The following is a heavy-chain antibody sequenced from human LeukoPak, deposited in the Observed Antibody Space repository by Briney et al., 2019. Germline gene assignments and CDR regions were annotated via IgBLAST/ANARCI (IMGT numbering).Heavy chain of an antibody. CDR2: INHSGST. CDR3: ARGLNL. Sequence: SETLSLTCAVYGGSFSGYYWSWIRQPPGKGLEWIGEINHSGSTNYNPSLKSRVTISVDTSKNQFSLKLSSVTAADTAVYYCARGLNLWGQGTLVTVPS. CDR1: GGSFSGYY. V-gene: IGHV4-34*01. J-gene: IGHJ4*02.